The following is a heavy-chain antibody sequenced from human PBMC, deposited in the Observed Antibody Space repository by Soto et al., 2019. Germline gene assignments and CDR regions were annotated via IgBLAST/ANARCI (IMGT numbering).Heavy chain of an antibody. V-gene: IGHV1-8*01. J-gene: IGHJ6*02. D-gene: IGHD4-17*01. CDR1: GYTFSSYD. Sequence: QVQLVQCEAEVKKPGASVMVSCKASGYTFSSYDINWVRQATGQGLEWMGWMNPKSGHTGSAQKFQGRVTMTRDTSISTAYMELSSLRSEDTAIYYCARTDGDLDVWGQGTTVTVSS. CDR2: MNPKSGHT. CDR3: ARTDGDLDV.